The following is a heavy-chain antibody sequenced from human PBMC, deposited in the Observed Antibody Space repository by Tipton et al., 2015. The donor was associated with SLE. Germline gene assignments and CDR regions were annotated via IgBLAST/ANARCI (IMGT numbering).Heavy chain of an antibody. CDR2: ISSSGTYI. D-gene: IGHD6-19*01. CDR1: GFTFSTHS. CDR3: ARDRIAVAGTSMDV. Sequence: SLRLSCAASGFTFSTHSMNWVRQAPGKGLEWVSSISSSGTYIHYADSVSGRFTISRDNADNSLYLEMNSLRAKDSALYYCARDRIAVAGTSMDVWGQGTTVTVSS. V-gene: IGHV3-21*04. J-gene: IGHJ6*02.